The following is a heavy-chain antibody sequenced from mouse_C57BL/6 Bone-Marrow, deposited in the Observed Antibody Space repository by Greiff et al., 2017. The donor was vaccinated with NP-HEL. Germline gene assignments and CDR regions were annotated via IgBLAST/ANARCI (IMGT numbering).Heavy chain of an antibody. CDR1: GYAFSSSW. CDR3: AKRVDYGSSSYAMDY. V-gene: IGHV1-82*01. D-gene: IGHD1-1*01. CDR2: IYPGDGDT. Sequence: QVQLQQSGPELVKPGASVKISCKASGYAFSSSWMNWVKQRPGKGLEWIGRIYPGDGDTNYNGKFKGKATLTADKSSSTAYMQLSSLTSEDSSVYFCAKRVDYGSSSYAMDYWGQGTSVTVSS. J-gene: IGHJ4*01.